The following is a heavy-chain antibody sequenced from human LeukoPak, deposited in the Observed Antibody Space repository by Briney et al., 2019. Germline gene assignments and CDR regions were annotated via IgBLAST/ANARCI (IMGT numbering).Heavy chain of an antibody. Sequence: SETPSLTCAVSGGSISSGGYSWSWIRQPPGKGLEWIGYIYYSGSTYYNPSLKSRVTISVDTSKNQFSLKLSSVTAADTAVYYCARSMGFDAFDIWGQGTMVTVSS. J-gene: IGHJ3*02. CDR3: ARSMGFDAFDI. V-gene: IGHV4-30-4*01. CDR2: IYYSGST. CDR1: GGSISSGGYS. D-gene: IGHD2/OR15-2a*01.